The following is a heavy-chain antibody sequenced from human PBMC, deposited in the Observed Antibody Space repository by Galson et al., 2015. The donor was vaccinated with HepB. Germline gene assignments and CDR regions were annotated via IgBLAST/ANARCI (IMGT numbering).Heavy chain of an antibody. D-gene: IGHD3-22*01. CDR2: INPGGSDE. V-gene: IGHV3-7*03. CDR1: GFSPSGYW. Sequence: SLRLSCAASGFSPSGYWTSWVRQAPGEGLEWVANINPGGSDEYYVGSVKGRFTISRANAKSSLYLEMNSLRAEDTAVYYCVREGFNSSGYYGDYWGQGTLVIVSS. J-gene: IGHJ4*02. CDR3: VREGFNSSGYYGDY.